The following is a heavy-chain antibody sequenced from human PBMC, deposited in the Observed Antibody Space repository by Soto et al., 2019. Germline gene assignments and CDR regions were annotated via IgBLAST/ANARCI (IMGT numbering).Heavy chain of an antibody. CDR1: GYTFTSYD. CDR2: MNPNSGNT. D-gene: IGHD5-18*01. CDR3: AREGYSYGRNWFDP. J-gene: IGHJ5*02. Sequence: QVQLVQSGAEVKKPGASVKVSCKASGYTFTSYDINWVRQATGQGLEWMGWMNPNSGNTGYAQKFQGRVTMTRNTSISTADMELSSLGSEDTAVYYWAREGYSYGRNWFDPWGQGTLVTVSS. V-gene: IGHV1-8*01.